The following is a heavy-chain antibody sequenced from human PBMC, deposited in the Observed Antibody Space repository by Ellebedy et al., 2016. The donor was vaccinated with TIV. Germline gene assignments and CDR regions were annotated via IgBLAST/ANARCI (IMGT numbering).Heavy chain of an antibody. J-gene: IGHJ6*02. D-gene: IGHD1-20*01. V-gene: IGHV1-46*01. CDR2: INPSDGAT. CDR1: GYTFTSYF. Sequence: ASVKVSCKASGYTFTSYFIHWVRQAPGQGLQWMAIINPSDGATTYAQEFEGRVSVTRDTSTSTVYMELNGLRSEDTAVYFCARDLTGTTDYDGMDVWGQGTTVTVSS. CDR3: ARDLTGTTDYDGMDV.